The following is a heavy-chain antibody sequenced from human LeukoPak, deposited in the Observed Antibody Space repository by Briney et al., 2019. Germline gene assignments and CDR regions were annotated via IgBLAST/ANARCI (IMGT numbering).Heavy chain of an antibody. V-gene: IGHV4-61*02. CDR3: ARVRRSGGSCSSSPEY. Sequence: SETLSLTCTVSGDSISSGSYYWTWIRQPAGKGLEWIGRIYTTGSTNYNPSLKSRVTISIDTSRNQFSLTLTSVTAADTAVYYCARVRRSGGSCSSSPEYWGQGTLVTVSS. CDR1: GDSISSGSYY. CDR2: IYTTGST. D-gene: IGHD2-15*01. J-gene: IGHJ4*02.